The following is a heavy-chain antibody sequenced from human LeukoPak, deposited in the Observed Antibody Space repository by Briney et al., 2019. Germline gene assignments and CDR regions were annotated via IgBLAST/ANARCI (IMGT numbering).Heavy chain of an antibody. Sequence: GGSLRLSCVGSDFSFSDYFMHWVRQAPGKGLEWVAVVSYDGSYKDYADSVKGRFTISRDNSKDTLYLQMYSLRAEDTALYYCANAYSSSWYTFWGQGTLVSVSS. J-gene: IGHJ4*02. CDR3: ANAYSSSWYTF. CDR1: DFSFSDYF. V-gene: IGHV3-30*18. CDR2: VSYDGSYK. D-gene: IGHD6-13*01.